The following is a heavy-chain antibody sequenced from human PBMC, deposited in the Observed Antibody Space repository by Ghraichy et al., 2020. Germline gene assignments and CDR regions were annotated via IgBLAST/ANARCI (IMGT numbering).Heavy chain of an antibody. CDR1: GFTFSSYA. J-gene: IGHJ4*02. V-gene: IGHV3-23*01. Sequence: GGSLRLSCAASGFTFSSYAMSWVRQAPGKGLEWVSGISGSGGTTYYADSMKGRFTISRDNSKNTLHLQMNSLRAEDTAVYYCAKPPTSYWYANSGYYAISGIDYWGQGTLVTVSS. CDR3: AKPPTSYWYANSGYYAISGIDY. D-gene: IGHD3-22*01. CDR2: ISGSGGTT.